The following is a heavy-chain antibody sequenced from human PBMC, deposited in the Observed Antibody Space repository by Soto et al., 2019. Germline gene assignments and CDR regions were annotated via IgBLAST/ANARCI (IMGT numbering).Heavy chain of an antibody. Sequence: SLRLSFAASGFTFSDYYMSWIRQAPGKGLEWVSYISGSSYTIYYADSVKGRFTISRDNAKNLLYLQMNSLRAEDTAVYYCARVHLYFDNWGQGTLVTVSS. J-gene: IGHJ4*02. CDR3: ARVHLYFDN. CDR1: GFTFSDYY. CDR2: ISGSSYTI. V-gene: IGHV3-11*01.